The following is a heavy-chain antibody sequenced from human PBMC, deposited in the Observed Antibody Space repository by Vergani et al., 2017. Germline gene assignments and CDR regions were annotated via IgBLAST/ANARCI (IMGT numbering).Heavy chain of an antibody. Sequence: EVQLVESGGGLVKPGGSLRLSCAASGFTFSSYSMNWVRQAPGKGLEWVSSISSSSSYIYYADSVKGRFTISRDNAKNSLYLQMNSLRAEDTAVYYCARGEREDYYDSSGYYYHSDYWRQGTLVTVSS. D-gene: IGHD3-22*01. CDR3: ARGEREDYYDSSGYYYHSDY. CDR2: ISSSSSYI. J-gene: IGHJ4*02. V-gene: IGHV3-21*01. CDR1: GFTFSSYS.